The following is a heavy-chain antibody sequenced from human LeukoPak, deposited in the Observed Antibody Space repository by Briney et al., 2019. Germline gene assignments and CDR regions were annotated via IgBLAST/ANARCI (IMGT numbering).Heavy chain of an antibody. CDR3: ARDHYYDGRGGRVFDY. V-gene: IGHV3-30*03. CDR2: ISYDGRNK. D-gene: IGHD3-22*01. J-gene: IGHJ4*02. Sequence: GGSLRLSCAASGFTFSSYWMSWVRQAPGKGLEWVAVISYDGRNKYYADSVKGRFTISRVNSKNTLYLQMNSLRAEDTAVYYCARDHYYDGRGGRVFDYWGQGTLVTVSS. CDR1: GFTFSSYW.